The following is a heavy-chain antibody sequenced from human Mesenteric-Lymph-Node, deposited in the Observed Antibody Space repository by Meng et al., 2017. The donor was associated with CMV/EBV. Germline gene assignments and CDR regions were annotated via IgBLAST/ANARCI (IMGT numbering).Heavy chain of an antibody. CDR3: ARGGLYYYHHYGVDV. CDR1: GFTFSSYS. CDR2: ISSSSSYI. D-gene: IGHD3-10*01. V-gene: IGHV3-21*01. J-gene: IGHJ6*02. Sequence: GESLKISCAASGFTFSSYSMNWVRQATGKGLEWVSSISSSSSYIYYADSVKGRFTISRDNAKNTLFLQMNSLRAEDTAVYYCARGGLYYYHHYGVDVWGQGTTVTVSS.